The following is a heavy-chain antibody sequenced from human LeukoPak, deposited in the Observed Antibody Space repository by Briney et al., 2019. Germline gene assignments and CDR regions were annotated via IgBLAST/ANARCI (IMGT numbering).Heavy chain of an antibody. CDR1: GFTFSSYS. V-gene: IGHV3-33*08. CDR3: ARDPPMYYYDEPGSRDAFDI. D-gene: IGHD3-22*01. J-gene: IGHJ3*02. CDR2: IWYDGSNK. Sequence: GGSLRLSCAASGFTFSSYSMNWVRQAPGKGLEWVAVIWYDGSNKYYAESVKGRFTISRDNSKNTLHLQMNSLRAEDTAVYYCARDPPMYYYDEPGSRDAFDIWGQGTMVTVSS.